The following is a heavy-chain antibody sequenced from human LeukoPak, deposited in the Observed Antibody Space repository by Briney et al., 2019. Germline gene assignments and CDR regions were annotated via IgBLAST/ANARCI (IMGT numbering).Heavy chain of an antibody. J-gene: IGHJ4*02. CDR1: GFTFSSYS. CDR3: ARRAGYCSDGICYSGNYFDY. V-gene: IGHV3-21*05. Sequence: GGSLRLSCAASGFTFSSYSMNWVRQAPGKGLEWLSYISRTSSDINYADSVKGRFTISRDNAENSLYLQMDSLRVEDTAVYFCARRAGYCSDGICYSGNYFDYWGQGTLVTVSS. CDR2: ISRTSSDI. D-gene: IGHD2-15*01.